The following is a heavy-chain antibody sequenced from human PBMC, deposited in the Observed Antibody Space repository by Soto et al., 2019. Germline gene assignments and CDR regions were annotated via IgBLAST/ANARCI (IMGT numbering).Heavy chain of an antibody. CDR3: AKDRRDLVSSFYGMDV. Sequence: EVQLVESGGGLVEPGRSLRLSCAASGFTFDEYAMHWVRQVPGKGLEWVSGITWNSGTIGYADSVKGRFTISRDNAKKSLYLHMNSLRAEDTALYYCAKDRRDLVSSFYGMDVWGQGTTVTVSS. CDR2: ITWNSGTI. J-gene: IGHJ6*02. V-gene: IGHV3-9*01. CDR1: GFTFDEYA.